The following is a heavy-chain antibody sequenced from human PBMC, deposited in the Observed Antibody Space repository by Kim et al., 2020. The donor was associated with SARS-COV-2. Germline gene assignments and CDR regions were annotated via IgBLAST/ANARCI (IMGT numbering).Heavy chain of an antibody. V-gene: IGHV3-33*06. Sequence: GGSLRLSCAASGFTFSNYGMHWVRQAPGKGLEWVAIIWYDGSNKYYADSVKGRFTISRDNSKNTLYLQMNSLRAEDTAVYYCAKNYYDSDGYYQGLDYWGQGTLVTVSS. CDR2: IWYDGSNK. J-gene: IGHJ4*02. D-gene: IGHD3-22*01. CDR3: AKNYYDSDGYYQGLDY. CDR1: GFTFSNYG.